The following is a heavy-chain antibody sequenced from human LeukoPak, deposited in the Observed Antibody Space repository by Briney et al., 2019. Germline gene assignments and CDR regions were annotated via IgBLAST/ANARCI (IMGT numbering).Heavy chain of an antibody. CDR2: INHSGST. D-gene: IGHD3-22*01. CDR3: ARDLYYYDSSEGQGY. V-gene: IGHV4-34*01. J-gene: IGHJ4*02. Sequence: PSETLSLTCAVYGGSFSGYYWSWIRQPPGKGLEWIGEINHSGSTNYNPSLKSRVTISVDTSKNQFSLKLSSVTAADTAVYYCARDLYYYDSSEGQGYWGQGTLVTVSS. CDR1: GGSFSGYY.